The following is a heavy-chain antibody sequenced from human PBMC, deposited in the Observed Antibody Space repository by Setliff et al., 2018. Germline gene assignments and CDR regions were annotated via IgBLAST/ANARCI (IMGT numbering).Heavy chain of an antibody. D-gene: IGHD1-1*01. J-gene: IGHJ4*02. CDR2: IYTSGST. CDR1: GGSISSYY. V-gene: IGHV4-4*08. Sequence: SETLSLTCTVSGGSISSYYWSCIRQPPGKGLEWIGYIYTSGSTNYNPSLKSRVTISVDTSKNQFSLKLSSVTAADTAVYYCARFCGTSNCQRAPLFDYWGQGILVTVSS. CDR3: ARFCGTSNCQRAPLFDY.